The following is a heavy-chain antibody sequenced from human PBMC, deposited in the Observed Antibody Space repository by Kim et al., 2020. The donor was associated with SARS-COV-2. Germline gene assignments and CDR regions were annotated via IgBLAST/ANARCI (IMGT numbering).Heavy chain of an antibody. Sequence: ASVKVSCKASGYTFTSYYMHWVRQAPGQGLEWMGIINPSGGSTSYAQKFQGRVTMTRDTSTSTVYMELSSLRSEDTAVYYCARIQYYYDSSGYIGDAFDIWGQGTMVTVSS. CDR2: INPSGGST. V-gene: IGHV1-46*01. J-gene: IGHJ3*02. CDR1: GYTFTSYY. D-gene: IGHD3-22*01. CDR3: ARIQYYYDSSGYIGDAFDI.